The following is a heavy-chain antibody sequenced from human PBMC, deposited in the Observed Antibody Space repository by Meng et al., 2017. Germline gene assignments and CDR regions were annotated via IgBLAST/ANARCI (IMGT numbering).Heavy chain of an antibody. CDR2: ISYDGSNK. CDR1: GFTFRSYA. V-gene: IGHV3-30*04. CDR3: ARVGFLWFGESYYFDY. Sequence: LTWAASGFTFRSYAMHWVRQAPGEGLEWVAVISYDGSNKYYADAVKGRFTISRDNSKNTLYLQMNSLRAADTAVYYCARVGFLWFGESYYFDYWGQGTLVTVSS. J-gene: IGHJ4*02. D-gene: IGHD3-10*01.